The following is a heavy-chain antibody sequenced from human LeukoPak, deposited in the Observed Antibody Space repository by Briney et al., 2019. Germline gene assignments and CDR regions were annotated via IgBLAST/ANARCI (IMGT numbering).Heavy chain of an antibody. CDR3: ATGEYSGSPWYFDY. CDR2: FDPEDGET. V-gene: IGHV1-24*01. J-gene: IGHJ4*02. CDR1: GYTLTELS. Sequence: ASVKVSCKVSGYTLTELSMHWVRQAPGKGLEWMGGFDPEDGETIYAQKFQGRVTMTEDTSTDTAYMELSSLRSEDTAVYYCATGEYSGSPWYFDYWGLGTLVTVSS. D-gene: IGHD1-26*01.